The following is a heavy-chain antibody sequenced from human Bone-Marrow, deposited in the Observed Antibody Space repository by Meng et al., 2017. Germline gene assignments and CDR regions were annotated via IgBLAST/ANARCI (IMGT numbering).Heavy chain of an antibody. V-gene: IGHV1-18*01. Sequence: QIQLVQSGAEVKKPGASVKVSCQASNYTFTTYGISWVRQAPGQGLEWMGWVSTDNGNTVYAQEFQGRVTMTTDTSTTTAYMELTSLRSDDTAVYYCARDEDISAAGKLFGDYWGQGTLVTVSS. CDR3: ARDEDISAAGKLFGDY. D-gene: IGHD6-25*01. CDR2: VSTDNGNT. J-gene: IGHJ4*02. CDR1: NYTFTTYG.